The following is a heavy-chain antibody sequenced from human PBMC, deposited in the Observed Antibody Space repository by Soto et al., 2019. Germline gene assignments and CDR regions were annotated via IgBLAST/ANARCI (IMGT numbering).Heavy chain of an antibody. D-gene: IGHD3-10*01. V-gene: IGHV3-23*01. CDR3: AKDMGYGSGSYPPEGFAFDI. J-gene: IGHJ3*02. CDR1: GFTFSSYA. CDR2: ISGSGGST. Sequence: EVQLLESGGGLVQPGGSLRLSCAASGFTFSSYAMSWVRQAPGKGLEWVSAISGSGGSTYYADSVKGRFTITRDNSKNTLYLQMNSLRAEDTAVYYCAKDMGYGSGSYPPEGFAFDIWGQGTMVTVSS.